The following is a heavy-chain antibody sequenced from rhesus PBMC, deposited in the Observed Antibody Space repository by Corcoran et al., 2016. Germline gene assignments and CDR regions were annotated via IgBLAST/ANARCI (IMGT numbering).Heavy chain of an antibody. CDR1: GFTCSAYD. Sequence: EVRLVESGGGLAKPGGSLRRSCAASGFTCSAYDLDWVRQAPGKGLEWVSRISNGGGSTWYVDSVKDRFTISRENANNILYLQMDSLRAEDTAVYFCVRAIGYWGQGVLVTVSS. CDR3: VRAIGY. V-gene: IGHV3-178*01. J-gene: IGHJ4*01. CDR2: ISNGGGST.